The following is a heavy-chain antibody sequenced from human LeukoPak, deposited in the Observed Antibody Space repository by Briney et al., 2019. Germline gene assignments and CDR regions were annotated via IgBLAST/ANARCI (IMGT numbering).Heavy chain of an antibody. D-gene: IGHD3-9*01. CDR1: GYSISSGYY. CDR2: IYHSGST. J-gene: IGHJ3*02. CDR3: ARTKHYDILTGLDAFDI. V-gene: IGHV4-38-2*01. Sequence: SETLSLTCAVSGYSISSGYYWGWIRQPPGKGLEWIGGIYHSGSTYYNPSLKSRVTISVDTSKNQFSLKLSSVTAADTAVYYCARTKHYDILTGLDAFDIWGQGTMVTVSS.